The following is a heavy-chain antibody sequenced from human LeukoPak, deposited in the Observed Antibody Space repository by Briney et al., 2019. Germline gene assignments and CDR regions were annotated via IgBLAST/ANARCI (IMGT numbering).Heavy chain of an antibody. CDR2: IKSKAAGGTT. V-gene: IGHV3-15*01. J-gene: IGHJ4*02. CDR3: STYRGIAASGN. D-gene: IGHD6-6*01. Sequence: GGSLRLSCAASGFTFSNAWMSWVRQAPGKGLEWVGRIKSKAAGGTTDYAAPVQGRFTISRDDSKNTVYPQMNSLKTEDTAVYYCSTYRGIAASGNWGQGTLVTVSS. CDR1: GFTFSNAW.